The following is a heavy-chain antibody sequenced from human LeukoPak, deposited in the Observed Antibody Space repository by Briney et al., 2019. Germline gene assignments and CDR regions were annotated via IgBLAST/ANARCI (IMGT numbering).Heavy chain of an antibody. Sequence: GGSLRLSCAASGFTFDDYGMSWVRQAPGKGLEWVSGINWNGGSTGYADSVKGRFTISRDNAKNSLYLQMNSLRAEDTALYHCARGNYDMAFDPWGQGTLVTVSS. CDR2: INWNGGST. V-gene: IGHV3-20*01. D-gene: IGHD3-9*01. CDR1: GFTFDDYG. CDR3: ARGNYDMAFDP. J-gene: IGHJ5*02.